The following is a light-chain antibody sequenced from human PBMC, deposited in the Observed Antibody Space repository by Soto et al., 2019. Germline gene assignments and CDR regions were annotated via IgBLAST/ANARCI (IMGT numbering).Light chain of an antibody. V-gene: IGLV2-14*03. CDR2: DVT. Sequence: QSALTQPASASGSPGQSITISCTGTSSDVGAYNYVSWYQHHPGKATKLMIYDVTNRPPGVSDRFSGSKSGNTASMTISGLQAEDEADYYCSSYTSSSVLFGGGTKLTVL. CDR3: SSYTSSSVL. CDR1: SSDVGAYNY. J-gene: IGLJ2*01.